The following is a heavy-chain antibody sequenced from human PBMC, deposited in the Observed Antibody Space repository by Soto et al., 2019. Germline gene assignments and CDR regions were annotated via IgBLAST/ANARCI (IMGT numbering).Heavy chain of an antibody. D-gene: IGHD6-19*01. CDR1: GESFSGYI. CDR2: INHSGSA. CDR3: ARGLITGSHYSGGWYYFDS. V-gene: IGHV4-34*01. Sequence: QVQLQQSGAGLLKPSETLSLTCAVYGESFSGYIWTWIRQTPGKGLQWIGQINHSGSASYNPSLXSRATISAHTPXSXFTXGLSSVTAADTAVYYCARGLITGSHYSGGWYYFDSWGQGTQVTVSS. J-gene: IGHJ4*02.